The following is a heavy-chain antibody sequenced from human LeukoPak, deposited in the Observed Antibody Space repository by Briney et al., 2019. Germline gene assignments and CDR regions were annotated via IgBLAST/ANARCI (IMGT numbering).Heavy chain of an antibody. CDR3: ARPRLLFGSGPILV. V-gene: IGHV4-34*01. D-gene: IGHD3-10*01. CDR2: INHSGST. Sequence: SETLSLTCAVYGGSFSGYYWSWIRQPPGKGLEWIGEINHSGSTNYNPSLKSRVTISVDTSKNQFSLRLTSVTAADTAVYFCARPRLLFGSGPILVWGQGTLVTVSS. CDR1: GGSFSGYY. J-gene: IGHJ4*02.